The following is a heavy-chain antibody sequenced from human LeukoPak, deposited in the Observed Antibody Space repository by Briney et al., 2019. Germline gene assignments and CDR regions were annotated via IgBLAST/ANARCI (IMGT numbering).Heavy chain of an antibody. CDR2: MNPNSGNT. J-gene: IGHJ3*02. V-gene: IGHV1-8*01. D-gene: IGHD1-26*01. Sequence: ASVKVSCKASGYTFTSYDINWVRQATGQGLEWMGWMNPNSGNTGYAQKFQGRVTMTRNTSISTAYMELSSLRSEDTAVYYCARDSPTSVDAFDIWGQGTMVTVSS. CDR1: GYTFTSYD. CDR3: ARDSPTSVDAFDI.